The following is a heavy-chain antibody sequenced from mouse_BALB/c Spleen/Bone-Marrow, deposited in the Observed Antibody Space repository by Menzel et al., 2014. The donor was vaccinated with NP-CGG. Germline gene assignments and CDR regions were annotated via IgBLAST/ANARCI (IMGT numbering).Heavy chain of an antibody. J-gene: IGHJ2*01. CDR2: IWAGGST. CDR1: GFSLTSYG. D-gene: IGHD1-2*01. CDR3: ARSLIRLRYFDY. Sequence: QVQLQQSGPGLVAPSQSLSITCTVSGFSLTSYGAHWVRQSPGKGLEWLGVIWAGGSTNYNSALMSRLSISKDNSESQVFLKMNSLQTDDTAMYYCARSLIRLRYFDYWGQGTTLTVSS. V-gene: IGHV2-9*02.